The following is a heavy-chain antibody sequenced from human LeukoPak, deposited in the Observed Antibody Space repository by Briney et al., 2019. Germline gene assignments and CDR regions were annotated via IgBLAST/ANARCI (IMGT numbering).Heavy chain of an antibody. J-gene: IGHJ4*02. V-gene: IGHV3-9*01. Sequence: GGSLRLSCAASGFTFDDYAMHWVRQAPGKGLEWVSGLSWNSGSIGYADSVKGRFTISRDNAKNSLYLQMNSLRAEDTALYYCAKDIIGYSYGPNFDYWGQGTLVTVSS. CDR2: LSWNSGSI. CDR3: AKDIIGYSYGPNFDY. CDR1: GFTFDDYA. D-gene: IGHD5-18*01.